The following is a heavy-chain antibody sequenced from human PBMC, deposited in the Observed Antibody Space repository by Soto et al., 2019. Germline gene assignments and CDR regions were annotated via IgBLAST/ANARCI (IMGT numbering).Heavy chain of an antibody. CDR2: IIPMFGTA. D-gene: IGHD3-22*01. Sequence: QVQLVQSGAEVKKPGSSVKVSCKASGDTFSSYAINWVRQAPGQGLEWMGGIIPMFGTANYAQKFKGRVTLTAGESTSSVYMGLSSLRSEDTAVYYCARVGPAHYYDSSGYSSPLDYWGQGTLVTVSS. CDR3: ARVGPAHYYDSSGYSSPLDY. J-gene: IGHJ4*02. CDR1: GDTFSSYA. V-gene: IGHV1-69*01.